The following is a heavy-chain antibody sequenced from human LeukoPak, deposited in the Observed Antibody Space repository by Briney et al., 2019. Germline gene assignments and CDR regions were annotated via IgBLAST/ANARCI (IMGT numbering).Heavy chain of an antibody. Sequence: SETLSLTCTVSGGSISSYYWSWIRQPAGKGLEWIGRIYTSGSTNYNPSLKSRVTMSVDTSKNQFSLKLSSVTAADTAVYYCARDSQQTYSSSPYFNYWGQGTLVTVSS. J-gene: IGHJ4*02. CDR1: GGSISSYY. CDR3: ARDSQQTYSSSPYFNY. V-gene: IGHV4-4*07. CDR2: IYTSGST. D-gene: IGHD6-6*01.